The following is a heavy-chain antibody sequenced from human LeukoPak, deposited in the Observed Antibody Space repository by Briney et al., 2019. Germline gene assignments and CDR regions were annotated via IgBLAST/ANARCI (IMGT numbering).Heavy chain of an antibody. CDR3: TRGRKIDDFWSGKNYYFDY. Sequence: GSLRLSSTASGFTFGDYAMSWFRQAPGKGLEWVGFIRSKAYGGTTEYAASVKGRFTISRDDSKSIAYLQMSSLKTEDTAVYYCTRGRKIDDFWSGKNYYFDYWGQGTLVTVSS. J-gene: IGHJ4*02. D-gene: IGHD3-3*01. V-gene: IGHV3-49*03. CDR2: IRSKAYGGTT. CDR1: GFTFGDYA.